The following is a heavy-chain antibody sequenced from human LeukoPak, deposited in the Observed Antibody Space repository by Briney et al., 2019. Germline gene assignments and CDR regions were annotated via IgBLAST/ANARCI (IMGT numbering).Heavy chain of an antibody. CDR2: ITSSSYT. CDR3: ARDYGSGSYYNGIDY. J-gene: IGHJ4*02. CDR1: GFTFSTYT. Sequence: GGSLRLSCAASGFTFSTYTMNWVRQAPGKGLEWVSSITSSSYTYYADSMKGRFTISRDNANNSLSLQMNSLRAEDTALYYCARDYGSGSYYNGIDYWGQGTLVSVSS. D-gene: IGHD3-10*01. V-gene: IGHV3-21*04.